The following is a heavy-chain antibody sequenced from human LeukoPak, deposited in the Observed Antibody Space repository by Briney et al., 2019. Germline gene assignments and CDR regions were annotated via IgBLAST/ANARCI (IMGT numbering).Heavy chain of an antibody. CDR3: ARDGDSSGYYGGSWFDP. Sequence: SVKVSCKASGGTFSSYAISWVRQAPGQGLEWMGGIIPIFGTANYAQKFQGRVTSTADESTSTAYMELSSLRSEDTAVYYCARDGDSSGYYGGSWFDPWGQGTLVTVSS. D-gene: IGHD3-22*01. CDR1: GGTFSSYA. J-gene: IGHJ5*02. CDR2: IIPIFGTA. V-gene: IGHV1-69*01.